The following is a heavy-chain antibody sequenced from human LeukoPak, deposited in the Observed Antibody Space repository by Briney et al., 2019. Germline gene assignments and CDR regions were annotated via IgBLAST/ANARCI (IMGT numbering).Heavy chain of an antibody. D-gene: IGHD1-26*01. CDR1: GGSISSSSYY. CDR3: ARVSYSGHYYYYYYYMDV. J-gene: IGHJ6*03. CDR2: IYYSGST. V-gene: IGHV4-39*07. Sequence: SETLSLTCTVSGGSISSSSYYWGWIRQPPGKGLEWIGSIYYSGSTYYNPSLKSRVTISVDTSKNQFSLKLSSVTAADTAVYYCARVSYSGHYYYYYYYMDVWGRGTTVTVSS.